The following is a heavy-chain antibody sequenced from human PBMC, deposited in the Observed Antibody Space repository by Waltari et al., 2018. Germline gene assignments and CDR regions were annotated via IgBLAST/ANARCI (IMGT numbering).Heavy chain of an antibody. CDR1: GYKFTTNW. CDR3: ARRLTMIDEFAP. CDR2: IYGGYSET. D-gene: IGHD3-22*01. V-gene: IGHV5-51*01. J-gene: IGHJ5*02. Sequence: EVQLLQSGAEVKKAGESLKISCRASGYKFTTNWIAWVRQVPGKGLEWMGAIYGGYSETRFSPFFAVQVTLSADKSIGPAYLEWNSLKASDTAFYFCARRLTMIDEFAPWGQGTLVTVSS.